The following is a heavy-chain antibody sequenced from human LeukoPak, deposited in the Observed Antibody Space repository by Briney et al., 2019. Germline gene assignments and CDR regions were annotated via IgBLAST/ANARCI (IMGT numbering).Heavy chain of an antibody. CDR2: ISSSSSYI. CDR3: ARVGEKAFHLWPEIDY. J-gene: IGHJ4*02. V-gene: IGHV3-21*01. D-gene: IGHD5-24*01. CDR1: GFTFSTYS. Sequence: GGSLRLSCAASGFTFSTYSMNWVRQAPGKGLEWVSSISSSSSYIYYADSVKGRFTISRDNAKKSQYLQMNSLRAEDTAVYYCARVGEKAFHLWPEIDYWGQGTLVTVSS.